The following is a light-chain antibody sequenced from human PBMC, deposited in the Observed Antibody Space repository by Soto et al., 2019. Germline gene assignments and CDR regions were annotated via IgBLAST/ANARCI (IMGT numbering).Light chain of an antibody. CDR1: QSAGNF. CDR3: QQYDNLPPT. Sequence: EIVMTQSPATLSVSPGETASLSCRASQSAGNFLAWYQQKPGQAPRLLIYYISTRATGIPARFSGSGSGTEFTLTISSLQPEDIATYYCQQYDNLPPTFGPGTKVDIK. CDR2: YIS. V-gene: IGKV3D-15*01. J-gene: IGKJ3*01.